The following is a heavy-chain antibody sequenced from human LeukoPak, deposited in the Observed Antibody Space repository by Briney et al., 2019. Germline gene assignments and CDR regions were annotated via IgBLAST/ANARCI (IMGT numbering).Heavy chain of an antibody. J-gene: IGHJ3*02. CDR2: INWNADST. CDR1: GFTFDDYG. Sequence: PGGSLRLSCAASGFTFDDYGMSWVRQAPGQGLEWVSGINWNADSTNYAASVKGRFTISRVNAENSLYLQMNSLRAEDTALYYCTRGGTYYDSSGYYLAFDIWGQGTMVTVSS. D-gene: IGHD3-22*01. V-gene: IGHV3-20*04. CDR3: TRGGTYYDSSGYYLAFDI.